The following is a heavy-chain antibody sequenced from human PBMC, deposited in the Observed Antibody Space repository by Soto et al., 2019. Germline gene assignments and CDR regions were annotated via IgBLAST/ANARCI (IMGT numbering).Heavy chain of an antibody. J-gene: IGHJ4*02. CDR3: TRQGRGQGRDYFDSTVDSASIDQ. CDR1: GFSFSGSA. V-gene: IGHV3-73*02. Sequence: EVQLVESGGGVVQPGGSLKLSCAASGFSFSGSAMHWVRQASGKGLEWVGRIRSKTPNHATAYAASVEGRFTISRDDSTNTAYLQMNSLKTEDTAVDYCTRQGRGQGRDYFDSTVDSASIDQWGQGTLVSVSS. CDR2: IRSKTPNHAT. D-gene: IGHD3-22*01.